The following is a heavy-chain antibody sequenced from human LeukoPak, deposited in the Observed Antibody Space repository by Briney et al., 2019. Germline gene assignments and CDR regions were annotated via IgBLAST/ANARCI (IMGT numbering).Heavy chain of an antibody. CDR1: GFTFSSYE. D-gene: IGHD3-16*01. V-gene: IGHV3-48*03. CDR2: ISSSGSTI. J-gene: IGHJ4*02. CDR3: ARGDLERKRDYYFDY. Sequence: GGSLRLSCATSGFTFSSYEMNWVRQAPGKGLEWVSYISSSGSTIYYADSVKGRFTISRDNAKNSLYLQMNSLRAEDTAVSYCARGDLERKRDYYFDYWGQGTLVTVSS.